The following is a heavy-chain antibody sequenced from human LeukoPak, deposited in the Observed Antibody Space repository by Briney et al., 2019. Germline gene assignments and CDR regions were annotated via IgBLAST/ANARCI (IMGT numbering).Heavy chain of an antibody. CDR2: IIWSGGST. V-gene: IGHV3-20*04. CDR3: ARGGSYSHNAFDI. J-gene: IGHJ3*02. Sequence: PGGSLRLSCAASGFTFDDYGMSWVRQAPGKGLEWVSGIIWSGGSTGYADSVKGRFTISRDNAKNTLYLQMNRLRAEDTAVYYCARGGSYSHNAFDIWGQGTMVTVSS. D-gene: IGHD3-10*01. CDR1: GFTFDDYG.